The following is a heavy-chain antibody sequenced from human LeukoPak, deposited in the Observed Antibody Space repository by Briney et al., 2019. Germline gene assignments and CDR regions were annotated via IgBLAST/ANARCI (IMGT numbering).Heavy chain of an antibody. Sequence: TGRSLRLSCAASGFTFSSYWMHWVRQAPGKGLVWVSRINSDGSSTSYADSVKGRFTISRDNAKNALYLQMNSLRAEDTAVYYCASRGTTGTTLVDYWGQGTLVTVSS. D-gene: IGHD1-1*01. J-gene: IGHJ4*02. CDR3: ASRGTTGTTLVDY. CDR2: INSDGSST. V-gene: IGHV3-74*01. CDR1: GFTFSSYW.